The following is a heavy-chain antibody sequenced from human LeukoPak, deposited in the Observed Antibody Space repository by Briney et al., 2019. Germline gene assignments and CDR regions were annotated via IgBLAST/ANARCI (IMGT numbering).Heavy chain of an antibody. CDR1: GGTFSSYA. D-gene: IGHD4-17*01. Sequence: ASVKVSCKASGGTFSSYAISWVRQAPGQGLEWMGWISAYNGNTNCAQKLQGRVTMTTDTSTSTAYMELRSLRSDDTAVYYCARALHGDYNNYWGQGTLVTVSS. CDR2: ISAYNGNT. V-gene: IGHV1-18*01. CDR3: ARALHGDYNNY. J-gene: IGHJ4*02.